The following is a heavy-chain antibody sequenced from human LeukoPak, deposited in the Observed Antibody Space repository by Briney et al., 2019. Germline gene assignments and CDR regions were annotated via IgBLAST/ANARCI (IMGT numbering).Heavy chain of an antibody. J-gene: IGHJ6*02. CDR3: TRHSDKYCSGAGCFHYNFYGLDV. CDR1: GFTFSGSA. D-gene: IGHD2-15*01. CDR2: IRSRANSYTT. V-gene: IGHV3-73*01. Sequence: GGSLRLSCAASGFTFSGSAMHWVRQANGNGLEWLGRIRSRANSYTTVYAAPVQGRFIISRDDSMNMAYLQMNSLRVEDTAVYYCTRHSDKYCSGAGCFHYNFYGLDVWGQGTTVTVSS.